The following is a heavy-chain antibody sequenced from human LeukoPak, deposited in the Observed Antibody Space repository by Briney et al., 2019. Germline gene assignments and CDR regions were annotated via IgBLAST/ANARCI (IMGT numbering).Heavy chain of an antibody. D-gene: IGHD3-16*01. J-gene: IGHJ3*02. CDR1: GFTFSSYG. Sequence: SGGSLRLSCAASGFTFSSYGMHWVRQPPGKGLEWIGEIDHSGSTNYSPSLKSQVTISVDKSKNQFSLKLSSVTAADTAVYYCARSRGHYDYVWGTHDGFDIWGQGTMVTVSS. V-gene: IGHV4-4*02. CDR3: ARSRGHYDYVWGTHDGFDI. CDR2: IDHSGST.